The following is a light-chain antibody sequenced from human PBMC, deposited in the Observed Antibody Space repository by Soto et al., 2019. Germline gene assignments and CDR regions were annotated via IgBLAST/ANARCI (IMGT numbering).Light chain of an antibody. CDR3: SSYRSGGTLV. CDR1: SSDVGGYNY. J-gene: IGLJ1*01. CDR2: VVS. Sequence: QSVLTQPASVSGSPGQSIAISCTGTSSDVGGYNYVSWHQQHPGKAPKVLISVVSNRPSGVSNRFSGYKSGNTASLTISGLQAVDEADYYCSSYRSGGTLVFGRGTQCTVL. V-gene: IGLV2-14*01.